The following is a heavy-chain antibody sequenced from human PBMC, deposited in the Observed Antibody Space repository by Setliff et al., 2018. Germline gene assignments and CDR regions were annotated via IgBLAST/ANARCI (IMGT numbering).Heavy chain of an antibody. CDR3: ARDISLGKAAVWFGELKGWFDP. D-gene: IGHD3-10*01. CDR1: GGTFSSYT. CDR2: IIPILGIA. J-gene: IGHJ5*02. Sequence: SVKVSCKASGGTFSSYTISWVRQAPGQGLEWMGRIIPILGIANYAQKFQGRVTITADKSTSTAYMELSSLRSEDTAVYYCARDISLGKAAVWFGELKGWFDPWGQGTLVTVAS. V-gene: IGHV1-69*04.